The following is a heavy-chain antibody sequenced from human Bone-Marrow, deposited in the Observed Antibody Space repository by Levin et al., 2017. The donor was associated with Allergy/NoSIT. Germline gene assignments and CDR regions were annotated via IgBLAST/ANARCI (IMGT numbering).Heavy chain of an antibody. Sequence: ASVKVSCAASGFTFGIEWMTWVRQVPGKGLEWVATIKPDGSTKNYVDSVNGRFTISRDNSKNSLYLQMNSLRGEDTAVYYCARNHQFAFDIWGQGTMVTVSS. J-gene: IGHJ3*02. D-gene: IGHD5-24*01. V-gene: IGHV3-7*01. CDR3: ARNHQFAFDI. CDR2: IKPDGSTK. CDR1: GFTFGIEW.